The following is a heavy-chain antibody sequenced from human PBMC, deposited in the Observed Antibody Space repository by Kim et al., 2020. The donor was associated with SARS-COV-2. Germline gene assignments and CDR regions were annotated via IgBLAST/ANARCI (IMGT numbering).Heavy chain of an antibody. J-gene: IGHJ6*03. CDR3: ATHKGEYCSGGSCYFAGGGFRGYYYYYMDV. D-gene: IGHD2-15*01. CDR2: INTNTGNP. Sequence: ASVKVSCKASGYTFTSYAMNWVRQAPGQGLEWMGWINTNTGNPTYAQGFTGRFVFSLDTSVSTAYLQISSLKAEDTAVYYCATHKGEYCSGGSCYFAGGGFRGYYYYYMDVWGKGTTVTVSS. CDR1: GYTFTSYA. V-gene: IGHV7-4-1*02.